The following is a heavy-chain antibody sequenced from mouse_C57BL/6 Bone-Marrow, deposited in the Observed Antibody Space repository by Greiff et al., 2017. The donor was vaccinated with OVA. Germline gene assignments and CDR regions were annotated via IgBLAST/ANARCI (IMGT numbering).Heavy chain of an antibody. CDR3: TREGTVTDAMDY. D-gene: IGHD4-1*01. J-gene: IGHJ4*01. Sequence: EVQLQQSGAELVRPGASVKLSCTASGFNIKDDYMHWVKQRPEQGLEWIGWIDPENGDTEYASKFQGKATITADTSSNTAYLQLSSLTSEDTAVYYCTREGTVTDAMDYWGQGTSVTVSS. V-gene: IGHV14-4*01. CDR1: GFNIKDDY. CDR2: IDPENGDT.